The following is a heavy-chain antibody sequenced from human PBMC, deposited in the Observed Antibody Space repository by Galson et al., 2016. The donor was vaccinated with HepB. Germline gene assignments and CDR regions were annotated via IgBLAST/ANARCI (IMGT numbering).Heavy chain of an antibody. J-gene: IGHJ6*02. D-gene: IGHD3-22*01. V-gene: IGHV3-23*01. CDR1: EFTFSSYA. CDR2: ISGSGSNT. CDR3: AEIPPHDLGMGDSSGYPHYGMDV. Sequence: SLRLSCAASEFTFSSYAMSWVRQAPGKGLEWVSAISGSGSNTYYADSVKGRFTISRDNSKNTLSLQMNSLRAEDTAVYYCAEIPPHDLGMGDSSGYPHYGMDVWGQGTTVTVSS.